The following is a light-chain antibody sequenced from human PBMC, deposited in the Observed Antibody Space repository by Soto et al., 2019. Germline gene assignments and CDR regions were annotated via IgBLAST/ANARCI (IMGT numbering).Light chain of an antibody. CDR3: QAWASGTPVV. V-gene: IGLV3-1*01. CDR2: EDN. Sequence: SYELTQEPSVSVSPGQKASITCSGDTLGDKYVCWYQQKPGQSPVLVIHEDNKRPSGIPERFSGSNSGNTATLTISGTQAMDGAAYYCQAWASGTPVVFGGGTKLTVL. J-gene: IGLJ2*01. CDR1: TLGDKY.